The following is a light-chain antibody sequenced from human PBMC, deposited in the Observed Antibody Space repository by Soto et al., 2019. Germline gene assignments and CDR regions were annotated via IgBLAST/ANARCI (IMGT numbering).Light chain of an antibody. J-gene: IGKJ5*01. CDR3: QQYNNWPPIT. Sequence: EIVMTQSPATLSVSPGERATLSCRASQGVSSNLAWYQQKPGQAPRPLIYGASTRATGIPARFSGSGSGTEFTLTISSLQSEDFAVYSCQQYNNWPPITFGQGTRLEIK. V-gene: IGKV3-15*01. CDR1: QGVSSN. CDR2: GAS.